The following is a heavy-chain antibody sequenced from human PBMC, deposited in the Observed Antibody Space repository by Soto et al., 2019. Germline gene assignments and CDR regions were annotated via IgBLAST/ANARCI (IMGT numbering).Heavy chain of an antibody. CDR1: GGSFSGCY. V-gene: IGHV4-34*01. D-gene: IGHD4-17*01. J-gene: IGHJ4*02. CDR3: ARGTTVVTTSPFWRQNTFDY. Sequence: SETLSLTCAVYGGSFSGCYWSWIRQPPGKGLEWIGEINHSGSTNYNPSLKSRVTISVDTSKNQFSLKLSSVTAADTAVYYCARGTTVVTTSPFWRQNTFDYWGQGNLVTVSS. CDR2: INHSGST.